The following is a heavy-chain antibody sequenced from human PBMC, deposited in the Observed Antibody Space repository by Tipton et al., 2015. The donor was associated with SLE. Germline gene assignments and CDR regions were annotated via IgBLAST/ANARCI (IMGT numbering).Heavy chain of an antibody. CDR1: GFTFSSYS. V-gene: IGHV3-7*01. J-gene: IGHJ5*01. CDR2: TEHDGSDE. Sequence: SLRLSCAASGFTFSSYSMSWVRQAPGKGLEWVANTEHDGSDEYYVDSVKGRFTISRDNAKNSLYLQMNSLRAEDTAVYYCARDGDSSGWFDYWGQGTLVTVSS. CDR3: ARDGDSSGWFDY. D-gene: IGHD3-22*01.